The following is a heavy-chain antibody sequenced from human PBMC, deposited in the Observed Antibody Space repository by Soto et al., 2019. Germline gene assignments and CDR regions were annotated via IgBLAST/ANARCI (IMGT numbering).Heavy chain of an antibody. J-gene: IGHJ4*02. CDR3: TREGSNYGPFDY. CDR1: VFTFVDYA. CDR2: IRSKAYGGTT. Sequence: GWSLRLSCTSSVFTFVDYAMSWVRQAPGKGLEWVGFIRSKAYGGTTEYAASVKGRFTISRDDSKSIAYLQMNSLKTEDTAVYYCTREGSNYGPFDYWGQGTLVTVSS. V-gene: IGHV3-49*04. D-gene: IGHD4-4*01.